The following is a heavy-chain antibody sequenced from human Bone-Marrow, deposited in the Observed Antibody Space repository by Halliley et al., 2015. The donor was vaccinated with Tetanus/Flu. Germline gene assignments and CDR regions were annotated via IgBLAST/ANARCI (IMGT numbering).Heavy chain of an antibody. CDR3: GRNGGGVDV. J-gene: IGHJ6*02. V-gene: IGHV3-74*01. CDR2: INDGGSNT. D-gene: IGHD2-8*01. Sequence: VSTINDGGSNTNCAEYVKGRFTVSRDNAKNTLYLLMSSLRAEDTAVYYCGRNGGGVDVWGQGTTVTVSS.